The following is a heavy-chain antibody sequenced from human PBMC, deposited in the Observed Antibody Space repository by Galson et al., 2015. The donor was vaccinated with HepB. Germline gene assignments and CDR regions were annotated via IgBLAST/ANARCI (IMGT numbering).Heavy chain of an antibody. CDR1: GYTFTNFD. Sequence: SVKVSCKASGYTFTNFDINWVRQATGQGLEWMGWMSPDSGDTGYAQKFQGRVTMTTNTSMNTAYMELSNLTSEDAAVYYCVRTPPDSTSSDHWGQGTLVSVSS. J-gene: IGHJ5*02. CDR3: VRTPPDSTSSDH. V-gene: IGHV1-8*02. D-gene: IGHD6-6*01. CDR2: MSPDSGDT.